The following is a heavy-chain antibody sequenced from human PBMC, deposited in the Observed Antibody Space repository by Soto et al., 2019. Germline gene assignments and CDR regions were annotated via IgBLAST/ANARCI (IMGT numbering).Heavy chain of an antibody. CDR1: GFSLSNARMG. Sequence: QVTLKESGPVLVKPTETLTLTCTVSGFSLSNARMGVSWIRQPPGKALEWLAHIFSNDEKSYSTSLKSRLTISKDTSKSQVVLTMTNIDPVDTATYYCARILRNYDILTGLLVYYFDYWGQGTLVTVSS. CDR3: ARILRNYDILTGLLVYYFDY. D-gene: IGHD3-9*01. J-gene: IGHJ4*02. CDR2: IFSNDEK. V-gene: IGHV2-26*01.